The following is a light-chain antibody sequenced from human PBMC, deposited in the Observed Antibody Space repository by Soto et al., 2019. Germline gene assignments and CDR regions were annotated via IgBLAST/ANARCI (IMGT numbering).Light chain of an antibody. Sequence: QSALTQPASVSGSPGQSITISCTGTSSDVGSYNLVSWYQQHPGKAPKLMIYEGSKRPSGVSNRFSGSKSGNTAYLTISGLQAEDEADYYCCSYAGSSLVVFGGGTQLTVL. CDR3: CSYAGSSLVV. CDR1: SSDVGSYNL. CDR2: EGS. V-gene: IGLV2-23*01. J-gene: IGLJ2*01.